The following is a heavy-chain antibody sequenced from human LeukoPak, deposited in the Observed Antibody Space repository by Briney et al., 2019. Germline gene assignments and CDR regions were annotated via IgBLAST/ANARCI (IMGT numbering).Heavy chain of an antibody. CDR3: ARVWGQGSSGYYPF. D-gene: IGHD3-22*01. CDR1: GGTFSNYA. J-gene: IGHJ4*02. V-gene: IGHV1-69*13. CDR2: IIPLFGTA. Sequence: SVKVSCKASGGTFSNYAISWVRQAPGQGLDWMGGIIPLFGTAHYAQKFQGRVTITADESTTTAYMELSSLRSEDTAVYYCARVWGQGSSGYYPFWGQGTLVTVSS.